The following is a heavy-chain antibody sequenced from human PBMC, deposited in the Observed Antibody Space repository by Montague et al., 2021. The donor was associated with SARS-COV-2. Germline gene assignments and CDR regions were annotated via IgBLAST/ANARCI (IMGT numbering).Heavy chain of an antibody. V-gene: IGHV4-39*07. CDR2: IYYSGST. J-gene: IGHJ4*02. CDR1: GGSISSGSYY. CDR3: ARVAPPSDTGYLDY. D-gene: IGHD1-14*01. Sequence: SETLSLTCTVSGGSISSGSYYWGWIRQPPGKGLEWIGSIYYSGSTYYNPSLKSRVTISVDTSKNQFSLKLSSVTAADTAVYYCARVAPPSDTGYLDYWGQGTLVTVSS.